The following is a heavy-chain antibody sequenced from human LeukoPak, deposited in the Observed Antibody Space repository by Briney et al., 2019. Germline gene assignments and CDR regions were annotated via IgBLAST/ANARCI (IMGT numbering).Heavy chain of an antibody. CDR3: ASTSMVRGVMGAFDI. J-gene: IGHJ3*02. CDR1: GYSFTSYW. V-gene: IGHV5-51*01. CDR2: IYPGDSDT. Sequence: GESLKISCKGSGYSFTSYWIGWVRQVPGKGLEWMGIIYPGDSDTRYSPSFQGQVTISADKSISTAYLQWSSLKASDTAMYYCASTSMVRGVMGAFDIWGQGTMVTVSS. D-gene: IGHD3-10*01.